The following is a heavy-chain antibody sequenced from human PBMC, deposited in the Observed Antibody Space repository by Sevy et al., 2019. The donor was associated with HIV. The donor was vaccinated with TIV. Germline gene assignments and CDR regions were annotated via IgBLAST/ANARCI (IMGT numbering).Heavy chain of an antibody. V-gene: IGHV3-7*01. CDR2: IKQDGSEK. D-gene: IGHD2-2*01. J-gene: IGHJ6*02. Sequence: GGSLRLSCAASGFTFSSYWMSWVRQAPGKGLEWVANIKQDGSEKYYVDSVKGRLTISRDNAKNSLYLQMNSLRAEDTAVYYCARVGGVPAAIYYYYGMDVWGQGTTVTVSS. CDR1: GFTFSSYW. CDR3: ARVGGVPAAIYYYYGMDV.